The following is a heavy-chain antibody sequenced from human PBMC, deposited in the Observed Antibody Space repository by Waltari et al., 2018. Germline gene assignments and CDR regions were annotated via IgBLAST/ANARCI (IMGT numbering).Heavy chain of an antibody. CDR2: IDRGGMP. CDR3: ARDGRITIGDYYGMDV. Sequence: EVQLVESGGGLIQPGGSLRLSCAASGFTVSSNYMSWVRQAPGKGLEWVSVIDRGGMPYYTDSGKGGFTIARDNSKNTLYLQMNRLRAEDTAVYYCARDGRITIGDYYGMDVWGQGTTVTVSS. V-gene: IGHV3-53*01. D-gene: IGHD3-3*01. CDR1: GFTVSSNY. J-gene: IGHJ6*02.